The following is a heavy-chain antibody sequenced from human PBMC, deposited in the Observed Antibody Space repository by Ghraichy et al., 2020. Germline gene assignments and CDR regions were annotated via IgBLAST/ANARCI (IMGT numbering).Heavy chain of an antibody. V-gene: IGHV4-34*01. Sequence: SQTLSLTCAVYGVSFTDHYWTWIRQSPGKGLEWIGEYNHIGRIKYNPSPSGRVSISLDTSNREVSLKVSPVSAADTAVYYCVTSKWFGIFPDYWGQGTLVTVSS. CDR1: GVSFTDHY. CDR3: VTSKWFGIFPDY. J-gene: IGHJ4*02. CDR2: YNHIGRI. D-gene: IGHD3-10*01.